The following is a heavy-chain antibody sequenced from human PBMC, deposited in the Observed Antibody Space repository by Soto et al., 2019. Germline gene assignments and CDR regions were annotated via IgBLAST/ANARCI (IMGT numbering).Heavy chain of an antibody. V-gene: IGHV4-39*02. CDR3: ARFYGNAFDV. J-gene: IGHJ3*01. Sequence: QLQLQESGPGLVKPSETLSLTCSVSGGSITTSSYNWDWIRQPPGKGLEWIGTIYYDGSTSYNPSLKSQVTISVDTSKNHFALKVNSVTAADTAVCYCARFYGNAFDVWGRGTVVTVSS. CDR1: GGSITTSSYN. CDR2: IYYDGST. D-gene: IGHD3-10*01.